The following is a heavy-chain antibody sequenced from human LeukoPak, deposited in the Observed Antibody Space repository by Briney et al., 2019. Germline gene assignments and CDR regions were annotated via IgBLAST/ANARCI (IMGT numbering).Heavy chain of an antibody. J-gene: IGHJ4*02. D-gene: IGHD4-17*01. V-gene: IGHV3-7*05. Sequence: GGSLRPSCAASGFTFSSYWMTWVRQAPGKGLEWVANIKQDGSEKYYVDSVKGRFTISRDNAKNSLYLQMNSLRADDTAVYYCARDTVTDSIADSWGQGTLVTVSS. CDR3: ARDTVTDSIADS. CDR1: GFTFSSYW. CDR2: IKQDGSEK.